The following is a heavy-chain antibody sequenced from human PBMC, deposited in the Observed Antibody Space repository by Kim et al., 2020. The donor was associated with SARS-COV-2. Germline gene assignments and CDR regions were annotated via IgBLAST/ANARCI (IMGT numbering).Heavy chain of an antibody. D-gene: IGHD1-26*01. CDR1: GFTFSSYS. Sequence: GGSLRLSCAASGFTFSSYSMNWVRQAPGKGLEWVSSISSSSSYIYYADPVKGRFTISRDNAKNSLYLQMNSLRAEDTAVYYCARLLWGWELLPGWGQGTLVTVSS. V-gene: IGHV3-21*01. CDR2: ISSSSSYI. CDR3: ARLLWGWELLPG. J-gene: IGHJ4*02.